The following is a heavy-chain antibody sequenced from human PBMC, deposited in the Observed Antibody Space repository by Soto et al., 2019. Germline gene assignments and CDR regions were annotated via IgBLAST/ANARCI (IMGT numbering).Heavy chain of an antibody. Sequence: SGGSLRLSCAASGFTFSNYAMTWARQAPGKGLEWVSFISGSGGITYYADSVKGRFTISRDNSKNTLYLQMHSLRAEDTAIYYCEKDANWEDHYWGQGTLVTVSS. V-gene: IGHV3-23*01. CDR1: GFTFSNYA. CDR3: EKDANWEDHY. CDR2: ISGSGGIT. D-gene: IGHD1-1*01. J-gene: IGHJ4*02.